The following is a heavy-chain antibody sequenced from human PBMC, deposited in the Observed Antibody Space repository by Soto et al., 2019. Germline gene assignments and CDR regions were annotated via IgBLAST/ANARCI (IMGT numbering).Heavy chain of an antibody. CDR3: ARDPKASGGQNRAFNYFDS. V-gene: IGHV3-30-3*01. CDR2: ISYDGTNN. D-gene: IGHD1-26*01. J-gene: IGHJ4*02. CDR1: GFSFSISP. Sequence: QVQLVESGGGVVQPGRSLTLSCAASGFSFSISPMHWVRQAPGKGPEWVALISYDGTNNFYADSVKGRFTISRDNSKSTRRLQADIVRPAEAAVHCLARDPKASGGQNRAFNYFDSWRQATLVTVSS.